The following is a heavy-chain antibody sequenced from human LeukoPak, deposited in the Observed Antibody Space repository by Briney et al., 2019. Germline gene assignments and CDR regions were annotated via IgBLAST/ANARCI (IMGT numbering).Heavy chain of an antibody. D-gene: IGHD3-9*01. Sequence: SETLSLTCAVYGGSFSGYYWSWIRQPPGKGLEWIGEINHSGSTNYNPSLKSRVTISVDTSKNQFSLKLSSVTAADTAVYYCARGLDFDWLPLYYYYYGMDVWGQGTTVTVSS. CDR3: ARGLDFDWLPLYYYYYGMDV. J-gene: IGHJ6*02. V-gene: IGHV4-34*01. CDR2: INHSGST. CDR1: GGSFSGYY.